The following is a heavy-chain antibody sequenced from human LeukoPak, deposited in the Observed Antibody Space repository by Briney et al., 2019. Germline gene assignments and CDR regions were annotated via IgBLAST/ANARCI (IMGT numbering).Heavy chain of an antibody. D-gene: IGHD3-9*01. CDR1: GFTFSNYA. J-gene: IGHJ4*02. CDR2: VSGRGDST. CDR3: VKWGDYDILTGYYDPDY. V-gene: IGHV3-23*01. Sequence: GGSLRLSCAASGFTFSNYAMSWVRRAPGKGLEWVSAVSGRGDSTYYADSVKGRFTISRDTSKNTLYLQMNSLRAEDTAVYYCVKWGDYDILTGYYDPDYWGQGTLVTVSS.